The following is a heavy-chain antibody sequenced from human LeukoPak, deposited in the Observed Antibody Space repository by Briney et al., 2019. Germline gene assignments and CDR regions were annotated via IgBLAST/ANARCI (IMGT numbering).Heavy chain of an antibody. V-gene: IGHV4-34*01. D-gene: IGHD6-19*01. CDR3: ARASGWYPYYFDY. CDR1: GGSFSGYY. CDR2: INHSGST. Sequence: SETLSLTCAVYGGSFSGYYWSWIRQPPGKGLEWIGEINHSGSTNYNPSLKSRVTISVDTSKNQFSLKQSSVTAADTAVYYCARASGWYPYYFDYWGQGTLVTVSS. J-gene: IGHJ4*02.